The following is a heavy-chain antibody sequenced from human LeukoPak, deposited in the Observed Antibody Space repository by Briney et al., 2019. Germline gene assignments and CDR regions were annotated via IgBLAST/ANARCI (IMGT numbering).Heavy chain of an antibody. CDR3: AARPYYDILTGYYFDY. CDR2: ISSNGGGT. V-gene: IGHV3-64*01. CDR1: GFTFSSYA. D-gene: IGHD3-9*01. J-gene: IGHJ4*02. Sequence: PGGSLRLSCAASGFTFSSYAMHWVRQAPGKGLEYVSAISSNGGGTYYANSVKGRFTISRDNSKNTLYLQMNSLRAEDTAVYYCAARPYYDILTGYYFDYWGQGTLVTVSS.